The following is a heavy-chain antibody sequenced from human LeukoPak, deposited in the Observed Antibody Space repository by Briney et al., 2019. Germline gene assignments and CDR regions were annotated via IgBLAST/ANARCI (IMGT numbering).Heavy chain of an antibody. J-gene: IGHJ6*02. CDR2: INHSGST. Sequence: SETLPLTCAVYGGSFSGYYWSWIRQPPGKGLEWIGEINHSGSTNYNPSLKSRVTISVDTSKNQFSLKLSSVTAADTAVYYCARVGDGTSSHYGMDVWGQGTTVTVSS. CDR3: ARVGDGTSSHYGMDV. CDR1: GGSFSGYY. V-gene: IGHV4-34*01. D-gene: IGHD2-2*01.